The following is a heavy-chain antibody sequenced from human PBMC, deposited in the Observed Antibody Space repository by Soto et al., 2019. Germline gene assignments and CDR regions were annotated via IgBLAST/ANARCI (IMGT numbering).Heavy chain of an antibody. CDR2: IFYSGST. V-gene: IGHV4-30-4*01. D-gene: IGHD2-21*02. CDR3: ASANCGGDCSYRQDRYYFES. CDR1: GGSITSDDYY. J-gene: IGHJ4*02. Sequence: QVQLQESGPGLVKPSQSLSLTCTVSGGSITSDDYYWSWIRQPPGRGLEWIGYIFYSGSTHYNPSLKSRFIISLDTSKKQVSLKLSSVTAADTAVYYCASANCGGDCSYRQDRYYFESWGQGTLVTVSS.